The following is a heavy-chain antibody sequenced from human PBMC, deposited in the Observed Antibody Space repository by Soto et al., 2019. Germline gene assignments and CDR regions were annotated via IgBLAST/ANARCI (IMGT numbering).Heavy chain of an antibody. J-gene: IGHJ5*02. V-gene: IGHV4-59*08. Sequence: PSETLSLTCTVSGGSISSYYWSWIRQPPGKGLEWIGYIYYSGSTNYNPSLKSRVTISVDTSKNQFSLKLSSVTAADTAVYYCARQKDYYVPGWFDPWGQGTLVTVSS. CDR1: GGSISSYY. CDR2: IYYSGST. D-gene: IGHD3-10*02. CDR3: ARQKDYYVPGWFDP.